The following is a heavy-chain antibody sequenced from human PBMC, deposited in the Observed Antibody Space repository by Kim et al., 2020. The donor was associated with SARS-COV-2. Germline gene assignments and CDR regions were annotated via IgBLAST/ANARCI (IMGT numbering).Heavy chain of an antibody. CDR1: GYTFTGYY. Sequence: ASVKVSCKASGYTFTGYYMHWVRQAPGKGLEWMGRINPNSGGTNYAQKFQGRVTMTRDTSISTAYMELSRLRSDDTAVYYCASAPSGSYYNFDYWGQGTLVTVSS. V-gene: IGHV1-2*06. CDR3: ASAPSGSYYNFDY. D-gene: IGHD1-26*01. J-gene: IGHJ4*02. CDR2: INPNSGGT.